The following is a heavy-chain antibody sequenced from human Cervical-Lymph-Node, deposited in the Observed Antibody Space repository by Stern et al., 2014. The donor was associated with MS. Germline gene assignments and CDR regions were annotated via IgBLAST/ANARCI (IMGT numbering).Heavy chain of an antibody. CDR3: ARHDQFLGGMDV. J-gene: IGHJ6*02. CDR2: VYYTGTP. Sequence: VQLVESGPGLVKPSETLSLTCTVSGASVSSGSYYWGWIRQSPGKRLEWIGYVYYTGTPYSNPSLSSRVTISIDTSNNHFFLTLPSVTATDTAVYYCARHDQFLGGMDVWGQGTTVTVSS. V-gene: IGHV4-39*01. CDR1: GASVSSGSYY. D-gene: IGHD3-3*01.